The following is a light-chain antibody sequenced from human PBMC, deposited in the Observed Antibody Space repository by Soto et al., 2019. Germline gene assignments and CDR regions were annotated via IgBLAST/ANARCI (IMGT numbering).Light chain of an antibody. CDR2: DVS. Sequence: DIQMTQSPSSLSASVGDRVTITCQASQDITLYLNWYQHKAGKAPNLLIHDVSTLETGDPARFSGRGSGTIFTLTIINLQPEDVATYYCPKYDSRQNTFGQGTKVEIK. V-gene: IGKV1-33*01. J-gene: IGKJ2*01. CDR3: PKYDSRQNT. CDR1: QDITLY.